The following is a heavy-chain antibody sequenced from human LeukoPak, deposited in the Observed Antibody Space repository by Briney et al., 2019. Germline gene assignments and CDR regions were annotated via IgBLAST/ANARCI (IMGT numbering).Heavy chain of an antibody. J-gene: IGHJ3*02. D-gene: IGHD1-14*01. Sequence: PSGTLSLTCTVSGGSISSYYWSWIRQPPGKGLEWIGYIYYSGSTNYNPSLKSRVTISVDTSKNQFSLKLSSVTAADTAVYYCARDSNRDAFDIWGQGTMVTVSS. CDR3: ARDSNRDAFDI. CDR2: IYYSGST. CDR1: GGSISSYY. V-gene: IGHV4-59*01.